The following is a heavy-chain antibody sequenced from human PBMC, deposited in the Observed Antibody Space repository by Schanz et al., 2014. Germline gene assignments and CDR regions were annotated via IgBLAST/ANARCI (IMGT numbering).Heavy chain of an antibody. D-gene: IGHD1-26*01. Sequence: VQLVESGGGLVQPGGSLRLSCAASGFTFSTYSMNWVRQAPGKGLEWVAFIWSDGSRTYHAESVKGRFTISRDNSRNTLYLQMDSLRDEDTALYYCAKVVASGPTTGPFDPGGQGTLVTVSS. CDR2: IWSDGSRT. J-gene: IGHJ5*02. V-gene: IGHV3-30*02. CDR1: GFTFSTYS. CDR3: AKVVASGPTTGPFDP.